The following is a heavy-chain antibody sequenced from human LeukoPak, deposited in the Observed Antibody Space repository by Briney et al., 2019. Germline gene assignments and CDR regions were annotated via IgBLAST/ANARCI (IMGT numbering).Heavy chain of an antibody. D-gene: IGHD3-22*01. J-gene: IGHJ4*02. CDR1: GYSFTNYW. Sequence: RGESLKISCKGSGYSFTNYWIGWVRQMPGKGLEWMGIINPGDSDTRYSPSFQGQVTISADKSISTAYLQWSSLKASDSAMYYCARRDYYEYDYWGQGTLVTVSS. CDR3: ARRDYYEYDY. V-gene: IGHV5-51*01. CDR2: INPGDSDT.